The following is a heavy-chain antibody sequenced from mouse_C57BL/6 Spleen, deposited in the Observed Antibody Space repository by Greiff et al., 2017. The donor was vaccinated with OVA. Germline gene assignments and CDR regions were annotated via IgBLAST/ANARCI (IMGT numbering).Heavy chain of an antibody. CDR2: IHPNSGST. Sequence: QVQLQQPGAELVKPGASVKLSCKASGYTFTSYWMHWVKQRPGQGLEWIGMIHPNSGSTNYNEKFKSKATLTVDKSSSTAYMQLSSLTSEDSAVYYCARVQAWVAYWGQGTLVTVSA. J-gene: IGHJ3*01. CDR3: ARVQAWVAY. V-gene: IGHV1-64*01. CDR1: GYTFTSYW.